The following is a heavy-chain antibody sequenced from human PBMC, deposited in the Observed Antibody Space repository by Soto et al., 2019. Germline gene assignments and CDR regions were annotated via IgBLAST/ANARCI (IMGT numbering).Heavy chain of an antibody. D-gene: IGHD6-19*01. Sequence: QVQVVQSGAEVKKPGASVKVSCKASGYAFTRYDISWVRQAPGQGLEWMGWINPYNGNTNYAQKFQGRFTMTTETSTSTAYMERRSLRSDDTAVYYCARAYSSGWGGMDVWGQGPTVTVSS. CDR3: ARAYSSGWGGMDV. J-gene: IGHJ6*02. CDR1: GYAFTRYD. V-gene: IGHV1-18*01. CDR2: INPYNGNT.